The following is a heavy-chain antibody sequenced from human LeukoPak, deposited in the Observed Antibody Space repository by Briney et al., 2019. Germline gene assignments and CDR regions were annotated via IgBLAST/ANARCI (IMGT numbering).Heavy chain of an antibody. J-gene: IGHJ4*02. CDR2: INPSGGST. V-gene: IGHV1-46*01. CDR1: GYTFTSYY. CDR3: ARAVPASDYYDSSGYFGY. Sequence: GASVKVSCEASGYTFTSYYMHWVRQAPGQGLEWMGIINPSGGSTSYAQKFQGRVTMTRDTSTSTVYMELSSLRSEDTAVYYCARAVPASDYYDSSGYFGYWGQGTLVTVSS. D-gene: IGHD3-22*01.